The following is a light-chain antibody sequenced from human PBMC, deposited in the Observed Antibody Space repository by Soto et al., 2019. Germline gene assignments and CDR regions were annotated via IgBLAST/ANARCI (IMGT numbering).Light chain of an antibody. CDR3: QQYNNYYT. Sequence: DIQMTQSPSTLSASVGDRVTITCRASQSISNWLAWYQQKPGKAPKLLIYKASSLESGVPSRFRGSGSGPEFTLTISSLQPDDFATYYCQQYNNYYTFGQGTKVDIK. V-gene: IGKV1-5*03. J-gene: IGKJ2*01. CDR2: KAS. CDR1: QSISNW.